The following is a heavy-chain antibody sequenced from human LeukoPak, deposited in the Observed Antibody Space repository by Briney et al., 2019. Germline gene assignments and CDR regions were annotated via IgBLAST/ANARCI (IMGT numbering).Heavy chain of an antibody. CDR3: ARVYSTIFGVVRNWFDP. J-gene: IGHJ5*02. CDR2: ISSSSSYI. V-gene: IGHV3-21*01. Sequence: GGSLRLSCAASGFTFSSYSMNWVRQAPGKGLEWVSSISSSSSYIYYADSVKGRFTISRDNAKNSLYLQMNSLRAEDTAVYYCARVYSTIFGVVRNWFDPWGQGTLVTVSS. CDR1: GFTFSSYS. D-gene: IGHD3-3*01.